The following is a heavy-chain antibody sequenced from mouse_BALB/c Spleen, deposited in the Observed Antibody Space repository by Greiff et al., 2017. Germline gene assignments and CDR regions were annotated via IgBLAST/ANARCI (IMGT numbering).Heavy chain of an antibody. V-gene: IGHV1-69*02. CDR3: TRSGTGGYFDV. J-gene: IGHJ1*01. Sequence: VQLQQPGAELVKPGAPVKLSCKASGYTFTSYWMNWVKQRPGRGLEWIGRIDPSDSETHYNQKFKDKATLTVDKSSSTAYMQLSSPTSEDSAVYYCTRSGTGGYFDVWGAGTTVTVSS. CDR2: IDPSDSET. D-gene: IGHD4-1*01. CDR1: GYTFTSYW.